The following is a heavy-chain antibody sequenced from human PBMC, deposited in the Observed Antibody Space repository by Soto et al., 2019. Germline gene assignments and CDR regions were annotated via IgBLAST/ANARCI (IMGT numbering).Heavy chain of an antibody. CDR1: GGTFSSYA. Sequence: SVKVSCKASGGTFSSYAISWVRQAPGQGLEWMGGIIPIFGTANYAQKFQGRVTITADKSTSTAYMELSSLRSEDTAVYYCARGHILTGPYYFGYWGQGTQVTVSS. CDR3: ARGHILTGPYYFGY. D-gene: IGHD3-9*01. V-gene: IGHV1-69*06. J-gene: IGHJ4*02. CDR2: IIPIFGTA.